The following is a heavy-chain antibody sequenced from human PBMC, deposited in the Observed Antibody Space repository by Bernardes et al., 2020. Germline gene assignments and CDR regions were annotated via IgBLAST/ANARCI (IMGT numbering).Heavy chain of an antibody. CDR1: GYPFIGNY. CDR2: IYPNTGDT. CDR3: TRGLSFYDDSSAYYSFDS. Sequence: ASVKVSCKASGYPFIGNYLHWVRHAPGQGLEWMGWIYPNTGDTRYVQKFQGWVTMTRDTSINTAYLELSRLKSDDTAVYYCTRGLSFYDDSSAYYSFDSWGQGTPVTVSS. D-gene: IGHD3-22*01. J-gene: IGHJ4*02. V-gene: IGHV1-2*04.